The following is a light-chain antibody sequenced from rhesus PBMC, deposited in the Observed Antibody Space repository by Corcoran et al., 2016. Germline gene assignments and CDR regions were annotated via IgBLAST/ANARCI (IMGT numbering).Light chain of an antibody. Sequence: EIVMTQSPATLSLSPGERATLSCRASQSVSSNLAWYKQKPGQAPRLLMYYAAHRATGLPDRLRGSGSGTDFNLTILSLGPEDVGVYYCHQYDDWNSFGQGTKVEIK. J-gene: IGKJ2*01. CDR2: YAA. CDR1: QSVSSN. V-gene: IGKV3-35*01. CDR3: HQYDDWNS.